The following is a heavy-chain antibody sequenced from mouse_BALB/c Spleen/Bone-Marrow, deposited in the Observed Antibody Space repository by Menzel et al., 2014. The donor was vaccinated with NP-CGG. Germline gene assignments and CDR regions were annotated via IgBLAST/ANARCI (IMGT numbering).Heavy chain of an antibody. Sequence: DVKLVESGGGLVQPGGSLRLSCATSGFTFTGYYMSWVRQPPGKALEWLGFIRNKANGXTTEHSASVKGRFTISRDNSQSILYLQMNTLRAEDSATYYCARDNYYGYHWYFDVWGAGTTVTVSS. D-gene: IGHD1-2*01. V-gene: IGHV7-3*02. CDR3: ARDNYYGYHWYFDV. J-gene: IGHJ1*01. CDR2: IRNKANGXTT. CDR1: GFTFTGYY.